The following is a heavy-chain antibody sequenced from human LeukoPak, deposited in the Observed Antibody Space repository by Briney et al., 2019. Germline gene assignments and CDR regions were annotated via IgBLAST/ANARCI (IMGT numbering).Heavy chain of an antibody. CDR1: GGSISSGGYY. D-gene: IGHD3-10*01. V-gene: IGHV4-61*08. CDR3: ARVGSGIFRAFDI. J-gene: IGHJ3*02. CDR2: IYYSGST. Sequence: PSETLSLTCTVSGGSISSGGYYWSWIRQPPGKGLEWIGYIYYSGSTNYNPSLKSRVTISVDTSKNQFSLKLSSVTAADTAVYYCARVGSGIFRAFDIWGQGTMVTVSS.